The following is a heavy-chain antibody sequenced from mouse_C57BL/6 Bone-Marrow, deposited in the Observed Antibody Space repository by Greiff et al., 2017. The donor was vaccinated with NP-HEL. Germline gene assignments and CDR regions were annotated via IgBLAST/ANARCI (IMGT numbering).Heavy chain of an antibody. CDR1: GYTFTSYW. CDR2: IDPSDSYT. CDR3: ARDDGYYILFDY. J-gene: IGHJ2*01. D-gene: IGHD2-3*01. V-gene: IGHV1-69*01. Sequence: VQLQQPGAELVMPGASVKLSCKASGYTFTSYWMHWVKQRPGQGLEWIGEIDPSDSYTNYNQKFKGKSTLTVDKSSSTAYMQLSSLTSEDSAVYYCARDDGYYILFDYWGQGTTLTVSS.